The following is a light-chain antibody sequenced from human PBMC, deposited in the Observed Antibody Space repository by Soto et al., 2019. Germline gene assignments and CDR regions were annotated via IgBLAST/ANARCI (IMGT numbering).Light chain of an antibody. CDR2: KVS. V-gene: IGKV2-24*01. Sequence: IVMTQTPLSSLVTLGQPASISCRSSQSLVTPDGNTYLTWLHQRPGQPPRLLISKVSNRFSGVPDRFSGSGAGTDFTLEISRVEAEDVGVYYCLQATQSPPYNFGQGTKLEIK. CDR1: QSLVTPDGNTY. CDR3: LQATQSPPYN. J-gene: IGKJ2*01.